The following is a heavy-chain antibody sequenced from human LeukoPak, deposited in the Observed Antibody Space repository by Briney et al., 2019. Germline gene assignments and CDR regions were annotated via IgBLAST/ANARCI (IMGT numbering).Heavy chain of an antibody. CDR1: GFTFSSYA. CDR2: ISGSGGST. V-gene: IGHV3-23*01. CDR3: ARNSVAGTGNY. D-gene: IGHD6-19*01. J-gene: IGHJ4*02. Sequence: GGSLRLSCAASGFTFSSYAMSWVRQAPGKGLEWVSAISGSGGSTYYADSVKGRFTISRDNSKNTLYLQMNSLRAEDTAVYYCARNSVAGTGNYWGQGTLVTVSS.